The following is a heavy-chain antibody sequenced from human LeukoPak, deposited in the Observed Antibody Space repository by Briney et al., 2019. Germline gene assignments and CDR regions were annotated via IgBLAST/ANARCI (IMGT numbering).Heavy chain of an antibody. CDR2: INPNSGGT. CDR3: ARFDIFGYCGSTSCRMDV. Sequence: GASVKVSCKASGYTFTSYDINWVRQATGQGLEWMGWINPNSGGTNYAQKFQGRVTMTRDTSISTAYMELSRLRSDDTAVYYCARFDIFGYCGSTSCRMDVWGQGTTVTVSS. D-gene: IGHD2-2*03. V-gene: IGHV1-2*02. CDR1: GYTFTSYD. J-gene: IGHJ6*02.